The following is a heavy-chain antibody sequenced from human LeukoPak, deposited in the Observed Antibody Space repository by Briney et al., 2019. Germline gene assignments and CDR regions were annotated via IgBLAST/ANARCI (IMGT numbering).Heavy chain of an antibody. V-gene: IGHV1-69*13. D-gene: IGHD2-15*01. CDR1: GGTFSSYA. J-gene: IGHJ6*04. CDR2: IIPIFGTA. Sequence: SVKVSCKASGGTFSSYAISWVRQAPGQGLEWMGGIIPIFGTANYAQKFQGGVTITADESTSTAYMELSSLRSEDTAVYYCARLLLLAPFHQYYYGMDVWGKGTTVTVSS. CDR3: ARLLLLAPFHQYYYGMDV.